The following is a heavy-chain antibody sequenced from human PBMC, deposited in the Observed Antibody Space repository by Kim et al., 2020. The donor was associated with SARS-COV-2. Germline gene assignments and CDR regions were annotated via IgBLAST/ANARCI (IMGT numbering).Heavy chain of an antibody. CDR3: ARDTDYDFWSGYASSIDY. D-gene: IGHD3-3*01. CDR1: GFTFSSYS. J-gene: IGHJ4*02. V-gene: IGHV3-48*01. CDR2: ISSSSSTI. Sequence: GGSLRLSCAASGFTFSSYSMNWVRQAPGKGLEWVSYISSSSSTIYYADSVKGRFTISRDNAKNSLYLQMNSLRAEDTAVYYCARDTDYDFWSGYASSIDYWGQGTLVTVSS.